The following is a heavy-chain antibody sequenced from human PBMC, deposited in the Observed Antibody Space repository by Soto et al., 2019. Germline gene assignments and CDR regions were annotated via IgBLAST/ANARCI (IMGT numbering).Heavy chain of an antibody. CDR2: ISSNGGST. J-gene: IGHJ6*02. V-gene: IGHV3-64D*06. CDR3: VKDLTAVAGTPLGLVGYGMDV. Sequence: PGGSLRLSCSASGFTFSSYAMHWVRQAPGKGLEYVSAISSNGGSTYYADSVKGRFTISRDNSKNTLYLQMSSLRAEDTAVYYCVKDLTAVAGTPLGLVGYGMDVWGQGTTVTVSS. CDR1: GFTFSSYA. D-gene: IGHD6-19*01.